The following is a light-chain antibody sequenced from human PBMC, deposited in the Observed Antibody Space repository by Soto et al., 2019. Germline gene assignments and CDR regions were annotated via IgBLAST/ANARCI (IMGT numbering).Light chain of an antibody. CDR2: GGS. Sequence: EIVMTQSPANLSVSPGERATLSCRASQSVSSDFAWYQQKPGQAPRLLIYGGSTRATGVPARFSGSGSGTEFTLTISSLQSEDAAVYYCQQYENWPWTFGQGTKV. CDR1: QSVSSD. CDR3: QQYENWPWT. V-gene: IGKV3-15*01. J-gene: IGKJ1*01.